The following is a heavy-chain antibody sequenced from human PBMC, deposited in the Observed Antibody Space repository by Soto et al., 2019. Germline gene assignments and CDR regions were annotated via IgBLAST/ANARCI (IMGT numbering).Heavy chain of an antibody. V-gene: IGHV4-4*02. J-gene: IGHJ6*02. CDR3: SIMNMVRGVIIYYYYGMDV. CDR2: IYHSGST. D-gene: IGHD3-10*01. CDR1: GGSISSSNW. Sequence: PSETLSLTCAVSGGSISSSNWWSWVRQPPGKGLEWIGEIYHSGSTNYNPSLKSRVTISVDKSKNKFSLKLSSVTSADTAVYFCSIMNMVRGVIIYYYYGMDVWGQGTTVTVSS.